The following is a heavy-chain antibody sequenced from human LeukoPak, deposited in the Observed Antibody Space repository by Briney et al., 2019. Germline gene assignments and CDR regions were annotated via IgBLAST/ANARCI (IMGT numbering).Heavy chain of an antibody. D-gene: IGHD7-27*01. Sequence: SETLSLTCTVSGGSISSYYWSWIRQPPGKGLEWIGYIYYSGSTNYNPSLKSRVTISVDTSKNQFSLKLSSVTAADTAVYYCAREPARRNWGPIGAFDIWGQGTMVTVSS. V-gene: IGHV4-59*01. CDR1: GGSISSYY. CDR3: AREPARRNWGPIGAFDI. CDR2: IYYSGST. J-gene: IGHJ3*02.